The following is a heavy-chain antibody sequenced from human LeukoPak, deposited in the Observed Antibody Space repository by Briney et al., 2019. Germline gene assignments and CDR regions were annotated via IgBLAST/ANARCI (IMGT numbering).Heavy chain of an antibody. CDR2: ISYDGSNR. D-gene: IGHD3-10*01. Sequence: GRSLRLSCAASGSTFSSYAMHWVRQAPGKGLEWVAVISYDGSNRYYADSVKGRCTISRDTSKNTLYLQMNSLRAEDTAVYYCARERGYYGSGRYGADFDYWGQGTLVTVST. CDR3: ARERGYYGSGRYGADFDY. J-gene: IGHJ4*02. CDR1: GSTFSSYA. V-gene: IGHV3-30*04.